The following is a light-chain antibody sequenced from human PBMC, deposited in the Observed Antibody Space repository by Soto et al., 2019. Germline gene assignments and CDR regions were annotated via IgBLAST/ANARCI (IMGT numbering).Light chain of an antibody. CDR1: QNVRSN. CDR2: GAS. J-gene: IGKJ1*01. Sequence: EIVMTQSPATLSVSPGERATVSCRSGQNVRSNLAWYQQKPGQAPRLLIYGASTRATGIPARFSGRGSGTEFILTISSLQSEDFAVYYCQQYDDWPETFGQGTKVDIK. V-gene: IGKV3-15*01. CDR3: QQYDDWPET.